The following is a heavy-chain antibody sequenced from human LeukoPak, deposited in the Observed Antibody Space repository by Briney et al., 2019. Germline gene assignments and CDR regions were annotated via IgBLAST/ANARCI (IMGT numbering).Heavy chain of an antibody. J-gene: IGHJ3*02. V-gene: IGHV3-21*06. Sequence: VGSLRLSCAASGFTFSRYSMYWVREAPGKGLEWVSSISSSSSYIYNADSVKGRFTISRDNAKSSLYLQMNTLSSEDTAVYYCARLRVPAAMKDAFDIWGQGTMVTVSS. D-gene: IGHD2-2*01. CDR3: ARLRVPAAMKDAFDI. CDR2: ISSSSSYI. CDR1: GFTFSRYS.